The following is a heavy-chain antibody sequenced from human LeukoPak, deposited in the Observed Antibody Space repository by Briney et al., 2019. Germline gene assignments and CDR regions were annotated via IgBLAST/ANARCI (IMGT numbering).Heavy chain of an antibody. CDR1: GFTFSRYW. V-gene: IGHV3-15*01. CDR2: IKSKTDGGTT. D-gene: IGHD4-17*01. CDR3: TASYGDYVPLDY. J-gene: IGHJ4*02. Sequence: GGSLRLSCAASGFTFSRYWMSWVRQAPGKGLEWVGRIKSKTDGGTTDYAAPVKGRFTISRDDSKNTLYLQMNSLKTEDTAVYYCTASYGDYVPLDYWGQGTLVTVSS.